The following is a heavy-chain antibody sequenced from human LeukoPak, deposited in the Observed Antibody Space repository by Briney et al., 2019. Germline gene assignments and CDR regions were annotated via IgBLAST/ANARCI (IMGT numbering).Heavy chain of an antibody. J-gene: IGHJ4*02. CDR1: GGSFSSYA. CDR3: ARGHGVGGDF. Sequence: ASVKASCKASGGSFSSYAVSWVRQAPGQGLEWVGGIIPVFGATNYAQKFHDRVTITTDDSATTAYMELRSLTSEDTAVYYCARGHGVGGDFWGQGTLVTVSS. CDR2: IIPVFGAT. V-gene: IGHV1-69*05. D-gene: IGHD1-26*01.